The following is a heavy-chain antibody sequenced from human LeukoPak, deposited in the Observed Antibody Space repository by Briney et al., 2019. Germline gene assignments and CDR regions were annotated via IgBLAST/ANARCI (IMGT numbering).Heavy chain of an antibody. CDR1: GGSFSGXY. Sequence: PSETLSLTCAVYGGSFSGXYWXXXRQPPGKGLXXXXXXXXXXXXNYNPSLXXRXXISXDTSKNQFSLKLSSVTAADTAVYYCAXXLGCSSTSCFPPPSAPPTSFDPWGQGTLVTVSS. CDR2: XXXXXXX. J-gene: IGHJ5*02. D-gene: IGHD2-2*01. CDR3: AXXLGCSSTSCFPPPSAPPTSFDP. V-gene: IGHV4-34*01.